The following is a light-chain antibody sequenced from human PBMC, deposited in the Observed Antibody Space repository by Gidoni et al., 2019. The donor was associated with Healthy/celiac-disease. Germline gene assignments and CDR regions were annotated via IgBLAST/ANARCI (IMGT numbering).Light chain of an antibody. V-gene: IGKV1-39*01. CDR1: QSISSY. CDR2: AAS. Sequence: PMTQSPSSLSASVGDRVTITSRASQSISSYLNWNQQKPGKDPKLLIYAASSLQSGVPARFSGSGSGTDFTLTISSVQPEEFATYYCQQSDSTPPLFGGGTKVEIK. CDR3: QQSDSTPPL. J-gene: IGKJ4*01.